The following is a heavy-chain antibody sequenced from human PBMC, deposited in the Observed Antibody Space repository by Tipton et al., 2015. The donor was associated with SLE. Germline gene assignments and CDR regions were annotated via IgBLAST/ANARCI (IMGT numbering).Heavy chain of an antibody. Sequence: LRLSCTVSGGSISSYYWSWIRQPPGKGLEWIGYIYYSGSTNYNPSLKSRVTISVDTSKNQFSLKLSSVTAADTAVYYCARGTKGTLRGFDLWGRGTLVTVSS. J-gene: IGHJ2*01. CDR2: IYYSGST. D-gene: IGHD2-8*01. V-gene: IGHV4-59*12. CDR3: ARGTKGTLRGFDL. CDR1: GGSISSYY.